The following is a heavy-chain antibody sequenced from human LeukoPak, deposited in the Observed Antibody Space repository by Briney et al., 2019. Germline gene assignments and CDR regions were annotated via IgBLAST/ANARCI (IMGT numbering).Heavy chain of an antibody. CDR1: GFRFTTYW. V-gene: IGHV5-10-1*01. CDR2: IDPSDSNT. Sequence: GVSLKISCKASGFRFTTYWISWVRQMPGKGLEWMGWIDPSDSNTNYNPSFQGHVTISADKSISTAYLQWSSLKASDTAMYYCARHNSVPMVYEIDYWGQGTLVTVSS. CDR3: ARHNSVPMVYEIDY. D-gene: IGHD2-8*01. J-gene: IGHJ4*02.